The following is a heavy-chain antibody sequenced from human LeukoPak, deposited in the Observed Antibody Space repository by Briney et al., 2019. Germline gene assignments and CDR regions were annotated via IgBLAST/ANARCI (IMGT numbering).Heavy chain of an antibody. Sequence: QPGRSLRLSCTTSGFNFSDHAVSWVRQAPGKGLEWVGFKRSKGYGGATEYGASVKGRFTISRDDSKGIAYLQMTSLKTEDTAVYYCRAALRYFDYWGQGTLVTVSS. CDR2: KRSKGYGGAT. CDR3: RAALRYFDY. J-gene: IGHJ4*02. V-gene: IGHV3-49*04. D-gene: IGHD6-6*01. CDR1: GFNFSDHA.